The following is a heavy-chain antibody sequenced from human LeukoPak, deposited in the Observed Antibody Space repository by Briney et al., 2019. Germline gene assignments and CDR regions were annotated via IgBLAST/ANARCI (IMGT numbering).Heavy chain of an antibody. CDR1: GFTFSDYY. CDR3: ARDIGRSGYFHPLRSAAYYFDY. Sequence: GGSLRLSCAASGFTFSDYYMSWLRQAPGKGLEWVSYISSSGSTIYYADSVKGRFTISRDNAKNSLYLQMNSLRAEDTAVYYCARDIGRSGYFHPLRSAAYYFDYWGQGTLVTVSS. D-gene: IGHD3-22*01. CDR2: ISSSGSTI. J-gene: IGHJ4*02. V-gene: IGHV3-11*01.